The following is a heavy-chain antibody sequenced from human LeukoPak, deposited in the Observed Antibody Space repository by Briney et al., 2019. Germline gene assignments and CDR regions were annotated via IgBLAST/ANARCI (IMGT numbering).Heavy chain of an antibody. CDR2: ISGSGGST. Sequence: GGSLRLSCAASGFTFSSYAMSWVRQAPGKGLEWVSAISGSGGSTYYADSVKGRFTISRDNAKNSLYLQMNSLRAEDTAVYYCASVDSYGALSYWGQGTLVTVSS. J-gene: IGHJ4*02. CDR3: ASVDSYGALSY. CDR1: GFTFSSYA. V-gene: IGHV3-23*01. D-gene: IGHD5-18*01.